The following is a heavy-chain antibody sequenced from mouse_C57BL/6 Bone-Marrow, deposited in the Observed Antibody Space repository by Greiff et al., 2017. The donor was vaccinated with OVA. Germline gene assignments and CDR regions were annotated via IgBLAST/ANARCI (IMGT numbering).Heavy chain of an antibody. CDR2: IRSKSNNYAT. J-gene: IGHJ1*03. CDR1: GFSFNTYA. D-gene: IGHD2-13*01. CDR3: VRHGDFDWYFDV. V-gene: IGHV10-1*01. Sequence: VQLKESGGGLVQPKGSLKLSCAASGFSFNTYAMNWVRQAPGKGLEWVARIRSKSNNYATYYADSVKVRFTISSADSESMLYLQMNNMTTEDTAMYNCVRHGDFDWYFDVWGTGTTVTVSS.